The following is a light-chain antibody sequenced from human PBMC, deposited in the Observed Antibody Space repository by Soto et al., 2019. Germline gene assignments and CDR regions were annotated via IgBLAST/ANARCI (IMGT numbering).Light chain of an antibody. CDR3: QQYNNWPPGIFT. J-gene: IGKJ3*01. V-gene: IGKV3-20*01. Sequence: DIVLTQSPGTLSLSPGERATLSCRASQTVSTNYLAWYQQKPGQAPRLLIYGASSRATGIPDRFSGSGSGTEFTLTISSLQSEDFAVYYCQQYNNWPPGIFTFGPGTKVDIK. CDR2: GAS. CDR1: QTVSTNY.